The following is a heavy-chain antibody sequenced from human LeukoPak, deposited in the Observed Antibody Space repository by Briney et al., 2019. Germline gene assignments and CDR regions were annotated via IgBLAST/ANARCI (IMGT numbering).Heavy chain of an antibody. CDR3: ARDVIARILIYYYDSSGYYDNWFDP. Sequence: ASVKVSCKASGYTFTSYAMNWVRQAPGQGLEWMGWINTNTGNPTYAQGFTGRFVFSLDTSVSTAYLQISSLKAEDTAVYYCARDVIARILIYYYDSSGYYDNWFDPWDQGTLVTVSS. D-gene: IGHD3-22*01. V-gene: IGHV7-4-1*02. CDR1: GYTFTSYA. J-gene: IGHJ5*02. CDR2: INTNTGNP.